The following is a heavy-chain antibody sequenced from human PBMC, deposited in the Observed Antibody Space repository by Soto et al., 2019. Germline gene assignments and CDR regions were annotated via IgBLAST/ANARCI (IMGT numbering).Heavy chain of an antibody. J-gene: IGHJ4*02. V-gene: IGHV3-30*03. CDR1: GFTFSSYG. Sequence: QVQLVESGGGVVQPGRSLRLSCAASGFTFSSYGMHWVRQAPGKGLEWVAVISYDGSNKYYADSVKGRFTISRDKSKNTLYLQMNSLRAEDTAVYYCATDWELHRGYFDYWGQGTLVTVSS. CDR2: ISYDGSNK. CDR3: ATDWELHRGYFDY. D-gene: IGHD1-26*01.